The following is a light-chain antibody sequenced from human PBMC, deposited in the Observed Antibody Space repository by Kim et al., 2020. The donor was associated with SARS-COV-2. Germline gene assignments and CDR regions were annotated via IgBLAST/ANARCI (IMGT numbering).Light chain of an antibody. CDR1: QGISNY. CDR3: QKYNSAPPWA. CDR2: AAS. Sequence: SVGDRVTISCRASQGISNYLAWYQQKPGKVPKLLIYAASTLQSGVPSRISGSGSGTDFTLTISSLQPEDVATYYCQKYNSAPPWAFGQGTKVDIK. J-gene: IGKJ1*01. V-gene: IGKV1-27*01.